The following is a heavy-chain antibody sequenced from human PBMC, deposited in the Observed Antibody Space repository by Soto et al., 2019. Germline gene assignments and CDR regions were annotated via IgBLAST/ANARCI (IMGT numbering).Heavy chain of an antibody. CDR3: ARDHSTDYGDYVRSGNYFYY. V-gene: IGHV1-18*01. CDR2: ISAYNGNT. CDR1: GYTFTSYG. J-gene: IGHJ4*02. Sequence: QVQLVQSGAEVKKPGASVKVSCKASGYTFTSYGISWVRQAPGQGLEWMGWISAYNGNTNYAQKLQGRVTMTTDTSTSTAHMELRSLRSDDTAVYYCARDHSTDYGDYVRSGNYFYYWGQGTLVTVSS. D-gene: IGHD4-17*01.